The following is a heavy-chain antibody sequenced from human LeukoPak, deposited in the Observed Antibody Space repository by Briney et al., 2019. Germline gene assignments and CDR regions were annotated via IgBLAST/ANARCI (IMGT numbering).Heavy chain of an antibody. D-gene: IGHD4-17*01. V-gene: IGHV3-11*04. J-gene: IGHJ4*02. CDR2: ISSSGSTI. Sequence: PGGSLRLSCAVSGFTFSDYYMSWIRQTPGKGLEWVSYISSSGSTIYYADSVKGRFSVSRDNAKNSVYVQLNSLRDEETAVYYCARGGDLYYFDYWGQGTLVTVSS. CDR3: ARGGDLYYFDY. CDR1: GFTFSDYY.